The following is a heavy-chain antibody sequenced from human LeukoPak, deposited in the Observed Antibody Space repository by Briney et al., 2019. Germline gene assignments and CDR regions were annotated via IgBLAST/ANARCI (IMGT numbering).Heavy chain of an antibody. D-gene: IGHD3-10*01. V-gene: IGHV3-30-3*01. Sequence: PGGSLRLSCAASGFTFSSYAMHWVRQAPGKGLEWVAVISYDGSNKYYADSVKGRFTISRDNSKNTLYLQMNSLRAEDTAVYYCARDPMVRGVILDYWGQGTLVTVSS. CDR3: ARDPMVRGVILDY. CDR2: ISYDGSNK. J-gene: IGHJ4*02. CDR1: GFTFSSYA.